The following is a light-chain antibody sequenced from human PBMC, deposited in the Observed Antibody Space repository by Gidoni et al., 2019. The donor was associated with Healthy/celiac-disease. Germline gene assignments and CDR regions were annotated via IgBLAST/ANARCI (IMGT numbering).Light chain of an antibody. V-gene: IGLV3-1*01. J-gene: IGLJ2*01. CDR2: QDS. Sequence: SSELTQPPSVSVSPGQTASITCSGDKSGDKYACWYQQKPGQSPVLVIYQDSKRPAGIPGRFSGSNSGNTATMTISGTQAMDEADYYGQAWDSSTGGFGGGTKLTVL. CDR3: QAWDSSTGG. CDR1: KSGDKY.